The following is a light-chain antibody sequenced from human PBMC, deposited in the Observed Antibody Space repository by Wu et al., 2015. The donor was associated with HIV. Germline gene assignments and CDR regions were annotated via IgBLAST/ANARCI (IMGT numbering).Light chain of an antibody. Sequence: DIQMTQSPSSLSASVGDRATITCRASQSINSNLNWYQQKSGRAPKLLIYAASSLQSGVPSRFSGSGSGTDFTLTISSLQPEDFATYYCQQSYSIPPRTFGQGTKAEIK. CDR1: QSINSN. J-gene: IGKJ1*01. V-gene: IGKV1-39*01. CDR2: AAS. CDR3: QQSYSIPPRT.